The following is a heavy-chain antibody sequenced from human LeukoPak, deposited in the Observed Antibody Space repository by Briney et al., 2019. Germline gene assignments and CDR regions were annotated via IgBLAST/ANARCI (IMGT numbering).Heavy chain of an antibody. Sequence: GASVKVSCKASGYTFTSYDINWVRQATGQGLEWMGWMNPNSGNTAYAQKFQGRATITRNTSISTAYMELSSLRSEDTAVYYCARSGVGSSWYYRAPDYWGQETLVTVSS. D-gene: IGHD6-13*01. J-gene: IGHJ4*02. V-gene: IGHV1-8*03. CDR1: GYTFTSYD. CDR2: MNPNSGNT. CDR3: ARSGVGSSWYYRAPDY.